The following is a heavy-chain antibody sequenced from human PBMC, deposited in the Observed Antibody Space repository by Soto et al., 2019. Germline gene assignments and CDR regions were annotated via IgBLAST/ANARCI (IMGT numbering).Heavy chain of an antibody. CDR3: ATSKGAVVISPYFFDY. D-gene: IGHD2-21*01. CDR2: VNSDGSIT. CDR1: GFTFDSYW. Sequence: EVRLEESGGGLVQPGGSLRPSCAASGFTFDSYWMYWVRQAPGKGLVWVSRVNSDGSITTYADSVKGRFTIPRDNAKNTLSLQMNSLRVEDTAVYYCATSKGAVVISPYFFDYWGQGALVTVSS. J-gene: IGHJ4*02. V-gene: IGHV3-74*01.